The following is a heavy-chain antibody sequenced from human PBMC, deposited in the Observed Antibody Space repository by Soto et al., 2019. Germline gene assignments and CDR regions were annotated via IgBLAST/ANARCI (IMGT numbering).Heavy chain of an antibody. CDR1: GGSVSNSNYY. D-gene: IGHD2-8*01. Sequence: TLSLTCTVSGGSVSNSNYYWGWIRQSPGKGLEWIGSVYYRGRSYSKSSVKSRVTISVDTSKNQFSLNLNSVTASDTAVYYCVSQRTSVLTQAYFDYWGPGALVTVSS. CDR2: VYYRGRS. V-gene: IGHV4-39*01. CDR3: VSQRTSVLTQAYFDY. J-gene: IGHJ4*02.